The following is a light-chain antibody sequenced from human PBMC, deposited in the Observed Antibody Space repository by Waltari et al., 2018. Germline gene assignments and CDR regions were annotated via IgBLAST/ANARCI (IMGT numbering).Light chain of an antibody. CDR2: DVT. J-gene: IGLJ2*01. V-gene: IGLV2-14*03. CDR3: ASYTNTNTII. Sequence: WYQHHPGKAPRLIMFDVTRWPSGVSHRFSGSKSGSAASLTISGLQAEDEADYYCASYTNTNTIIFGEGTKVAVL.